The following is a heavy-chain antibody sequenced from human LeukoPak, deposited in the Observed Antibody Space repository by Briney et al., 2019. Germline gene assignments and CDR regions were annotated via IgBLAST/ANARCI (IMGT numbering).Heavy chain of an antibody. V-gene: IGHV3-23*01. CDR2: ISGSDGST. D-gene: IGHD6-13*01. CDR1: GFTFSTYA. Sequence: AGGSLRLSCAASGFTFSTYAMSWVRQAPGKGLEWVSGISGSDGSTYYADSVKGRFTISRDNSKNTLYLRMNSLRVEDTAVYYCAKGSSPLGHFDYWGQGTLVTVSS. CDR3: AKGSSPLGHFDY. J-gene: IGHJ4*02.